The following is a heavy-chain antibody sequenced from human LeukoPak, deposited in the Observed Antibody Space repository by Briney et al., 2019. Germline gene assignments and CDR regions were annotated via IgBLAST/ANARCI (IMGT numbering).Heavy chain of an antibody. CDR2: ISHEGSYQ. CDR3: AKDGNYDAFDI. V-gene: IGHV3-30*18. D-gene: IGHD1-7*01. J-gene: IGHJ3*02. CDR1: GFPFSSYG. Sequence: GGSLRLSCAASGFPFSSYGIHWVRQAPGKGLEWVAVISHEGSYQNYADSVKGRFTISRSNSKNTLYLQMNSLRAEDTAVYYCAKDGNYDAFDIWGQGTVVIVS.